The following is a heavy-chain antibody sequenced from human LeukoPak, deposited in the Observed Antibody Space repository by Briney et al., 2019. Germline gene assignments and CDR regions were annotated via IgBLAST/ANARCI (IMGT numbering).Heavy chain of an antibody. D-gene: IGHD3-16*01. CDR2: IYHSGST. CDR1: GGSISSGGYF. V-gene: IGHV4-30-2*01. J-gene: IGHJ3*02. Sequence: SETLSLTFTVSGGSISSGGYFWSWIRQPPGKGLEWIGYIYHSGSTYYNPSLKSRVTISVDRSKNQFSLKLSSVTAADTAVYYCARYEGAVPGHDAFDIWGQGTMVTVSS. CDR3: ARYEGAVPGHDAFDI.